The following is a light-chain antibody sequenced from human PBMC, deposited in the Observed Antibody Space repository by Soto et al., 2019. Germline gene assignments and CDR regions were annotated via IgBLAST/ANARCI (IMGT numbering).Light chain of an antibody. V-gene: IGLV2-14*01. Sequence: QSALTQPASVSGSPGQSVTISCSGISSGAADYNYVSWYQQHPGKAPKLMISDVSNRPSGISDRFSGSKSGNTASLNISGLQAEDEADYYCSSYTISTTVFGTGTKLTVL. J-gene: IGLJ1*01. CDR3: SSYTISTTV. CDR1: SSGAADYNY. CDR2: DVS.